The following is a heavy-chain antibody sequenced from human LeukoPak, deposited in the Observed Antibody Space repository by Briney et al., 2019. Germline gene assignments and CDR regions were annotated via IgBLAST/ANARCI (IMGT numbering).Heavy chain of an antibody. V-gene: IGHV4-59*08. CDR3: ARTTTVTAYYFDS. Sequence: PSETLALTCTVSGGSISSYYWSWIRQPPGEGLEWIGYIYYSGSTNYNPSLKSRVTISVDTSKNQFSLKLSSVTAADTAVYYCARTTTVTAYYFDSWGQGTLVTVSS. D-gene: IGHD4-17*01. CDR2: IYYSGST. J-gene: IGHJ4*02. CDR1: GGSISSYY.